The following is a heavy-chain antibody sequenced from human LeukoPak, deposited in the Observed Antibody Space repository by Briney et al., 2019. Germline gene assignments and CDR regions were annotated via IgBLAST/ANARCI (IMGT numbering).Heavy chain of an antibody. D-gene: IGHD3-10*01. CDR3: AKDHYFGSGSNYADY. V-gene: IGHV3-30*18. CDR1: GFTFSSYN. Sequence: AGGSLRLSCAASGFTFSSYNMNWVRQAPGKGLEWLALMSYDGGNEYYADSVRGRFTVSRDNSKNTLYLQMNSLRVEDTAVYYRAKDHYFGSGSNYADYWGQGTLVTVSS. CDR2: MSYDGGNE. J-gene: IGHJ4*02.